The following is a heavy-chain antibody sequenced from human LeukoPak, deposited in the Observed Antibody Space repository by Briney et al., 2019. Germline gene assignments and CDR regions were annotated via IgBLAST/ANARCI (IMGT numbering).Heavy chain of an antibody. CDR3: AKDQQNYYGSGSLDY. Sequence: PGRSLRLSCAASGFTFDDYAMHWVRQAPGKGLEWVSGISWNSGSIGYADSVKGRFTISRDNAKNSLYLQMNSLRAEDTALYYCAKDQQNYYGSGSLDYWGQGTLVTVSS. CDR2: ISWNSGSI. J-gene: IGHJ4*02. CDR1: GFTFDDYA. V-gene: IGHV3-9*01. D-gene: IGHD3-10*01.